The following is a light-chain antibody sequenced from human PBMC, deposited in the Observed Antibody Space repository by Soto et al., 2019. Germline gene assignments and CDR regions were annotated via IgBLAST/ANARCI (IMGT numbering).Light chain of an antibody. Sequence: QSVLTQPPSGSGAPGQRVTISCTGSSSNIGAGYDVHWYQQLPGTAPKLLIYGNSNRPSGVPDRFSGSKSGTSASLAITGLQAEDEADYYCQSYDSSLDYVFGTGTKLTVL. V-gene: IGLV1-40*01. CDR1: SSNIGAGYD. CDR2: GNS. CDR3: QSYDSSLDYV. J-gene: IGLJ1*01.